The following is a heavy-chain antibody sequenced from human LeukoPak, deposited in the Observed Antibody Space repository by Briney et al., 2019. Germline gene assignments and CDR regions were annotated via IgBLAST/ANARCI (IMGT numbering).Heavy chain of an antibody. CDR3: ASWPSDYYYYMDV. Sequence: PSETLSLTCTVSGGSISSYYWSWIRQPPGKGLEWIGYIYTSGSTNYNPSPKSRVTISVDTSKNQFSLKLSSVTAADTAVYYCASWPSDYYYYMDVWGKGTTVTVSS. CDR2: IYTSGST. J-gene: IGHJ6*03. CDR1: GGSISSYY. V-gene: IGHV4-4*09. D-gene: IGHD2-2*01.